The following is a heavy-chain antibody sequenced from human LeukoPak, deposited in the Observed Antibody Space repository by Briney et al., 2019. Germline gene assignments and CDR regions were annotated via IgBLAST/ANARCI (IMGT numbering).Heavy chain of an antibody. CDR3: ARVAPDKPFFDY. V-gene: IGHV4-30-4*01. D-gene: IGHD2-15*01. CDR1: GGSISSGDYY. J-gene: IGHJ4*02. Sequence: SETLSLACTVSGGSISSGDYYWSWIRQPPGKGLEWIGYIYYSGSTYYNPSLKSPVTISVDTSKNQFSLKLSSVTAADTAVYYCARVAPDKPFFDYWGQGTLVTVSS. CDR2: IYYSGST.